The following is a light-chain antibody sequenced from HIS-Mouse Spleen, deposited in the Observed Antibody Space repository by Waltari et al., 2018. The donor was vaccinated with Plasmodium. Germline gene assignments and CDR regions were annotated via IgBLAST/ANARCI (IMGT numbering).Light chain of an antibody. V-gene: IGLV1-51*01. CDR3: GTWDSSLSAGVV. J-gene: IGLJ2*01. CDR1: SSNIGNNY. CDR2: DNN. Sequence: QSVLTQPPSVSAAPGQKVTISCSGSSSNIGNNYVSWYQQPPGTAPKLLIYDNNKRPSGIPDRVSGSKSGTSATLGITGLQTGDEADYYCGTWDSSLSAGVVFGGGTKLTVL.